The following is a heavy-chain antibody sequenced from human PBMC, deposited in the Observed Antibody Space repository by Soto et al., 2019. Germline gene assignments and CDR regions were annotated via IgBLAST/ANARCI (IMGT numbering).Heavy chain of an antibody. D-gene: IGHD2-15*01. CDR1: GFTFSSYG. V-gene: IGHV3-33*01. CDR2: IWYDGSNK. J-gene: IGHJ4*02. CDR3: ARDGYCGGGSCYSVPAFDY. Sequence: QVQLVESGGGVVQPGRSLRLSCAASGFTFSSYGMHWVRQAPGKGLEWVAVIWYDGSNKYYADSVKGRLTISRDNSKNTLYLQMSSLRAEDTAVYYCARDGYCGGGSCYSVPAFDYWGQGTLVTVSS.